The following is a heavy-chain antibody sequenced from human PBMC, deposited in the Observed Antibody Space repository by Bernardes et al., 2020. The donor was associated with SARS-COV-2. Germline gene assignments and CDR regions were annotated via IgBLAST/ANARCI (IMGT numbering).Heavy chain of an antibody. J-gene: IGHJ6*02. Sequence: GGSLRLSCAASGFTFSSYAMSWVRQAPGKGLEWVSAISGSGGSTYYADSVKGRFTISRDNSKNTLYLQMNSLRAEDTAVYYCAGPQGPANYDFWSGYYDSYYYGMDVWGQGTTVTVSS. CDR2: ISGSGGST. CDR3: AGPQGPANYDFWSGYYDSYYYGMDV. D-gene: IGHD3-3*01. V-gene: IGHV3-23*01. CDR1: GFTFSSYA.